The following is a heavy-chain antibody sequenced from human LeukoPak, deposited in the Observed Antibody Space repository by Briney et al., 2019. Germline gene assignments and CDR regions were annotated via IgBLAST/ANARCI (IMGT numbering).Heavy chain of an antibody. Sequence: AESLKISCKGSGYSSTSYWIGWVRQLPGKGLEWMGIIYPADSDTRYSPSFQGQVTISADKSISTAYLQWSSLKASDTAMYYCARPPGYGSGSYSFDHWGQGTLVTVSS. J-gene: IGHJ4*02. CDR1: GYSSTSYW. D-gene: IGHD3-10*01. V-gene: IGHV5-51*01. CDR3: ARPPGYGSGSYSFDH. CDR2: IYPADSDT.